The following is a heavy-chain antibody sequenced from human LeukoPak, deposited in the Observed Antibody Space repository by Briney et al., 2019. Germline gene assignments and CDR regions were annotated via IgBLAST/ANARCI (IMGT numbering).Heavy chain of an antibody. V-gene: IGHV4-4*02. D-gene: IGHD2-2*02. CDR1: GGSISSSNW. J-gene: IGHJ3*02. CDR2: TYRSGST. CDR3: ARVGRYCSSTSCYTPLGRKKNAFDI. Sequence: SETLSLTCAVSGGSISSSNWWSWVRQPPGKGLEWIGQTYRSGSTKYNPSLKSRVTISVDKSKNQFSLKLSSVTAADTAVYYCARVGRYCSSTSCYTPLGRKKNAFDIWGQGTMVTVSS.